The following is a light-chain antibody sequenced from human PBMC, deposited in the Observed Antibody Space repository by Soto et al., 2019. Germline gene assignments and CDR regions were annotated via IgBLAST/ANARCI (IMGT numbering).Light chain of an antibody. CDR1: SSNIGSNT. Sequence: QSVLTQPPSASGTPGQRVTISCSGSSSNIGSNTVNWYQQLPGTAPKLLIYSNNQRPSGVPDRFSGSKSGTSASLAIGGLQSEEEADYYCAAWDDSLHVVFGGGTKLTVL. V-gene: IGLV1-44*01. CDR2: SNN. CDR3: AAWDDSLHVV. J-gene: IGLJ2*01.